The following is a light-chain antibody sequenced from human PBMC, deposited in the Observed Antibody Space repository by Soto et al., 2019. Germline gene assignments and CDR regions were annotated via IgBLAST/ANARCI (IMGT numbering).Light chain of an antibody. CDR3: QQYYSYPLS. Sequence: AIRMTQSPSSFSASTGDRVTITCRASQGISSYLAWYQQKPGKAPKLLIYAASTLQSGVPSRFSGSGSGTDFTLTISCLQSEYFATSYCQQYYSYPLSFGPGTKVDIK. J-gene: IGKJ3*01. V-gene: IGKV1-8*01. CDR1: QGISSY. CDR2: AAS.